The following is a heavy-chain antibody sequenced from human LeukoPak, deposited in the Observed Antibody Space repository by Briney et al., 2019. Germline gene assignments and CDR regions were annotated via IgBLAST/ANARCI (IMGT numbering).Heavy chain of an antibody. V-gene: IGHV3-66*04. Sequence: GGSLRLSCAASGFTVSSNYMSWVRQAPGKGLEWVSAIYSGGSTYYADSVKGRFTISRDNSKNTLYLQMNSLRAEDTAVYYCARHNSGWFDPWGQGTLVTVSS. CDR1: GFTVSSNY. D-gene: IGHD2/OR15-2a*01. J-gene: IGHJ5*02. CDR3: ARHNSGWFDP. CDR2: IYSGGST.